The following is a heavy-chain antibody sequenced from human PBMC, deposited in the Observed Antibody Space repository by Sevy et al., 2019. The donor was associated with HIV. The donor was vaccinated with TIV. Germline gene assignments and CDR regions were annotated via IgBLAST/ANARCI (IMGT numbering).Heavy chain of an antibody. CDR1: GGSISAYY. CDR3: TRAPPVRSGDDSLNWFDP. V-gene: IGHV4-59*01. Sequence: SETLSLTCTVSGGSISAYYWSWIRQPPGKALEYVGYIYYTGSTNYNPSLKNRVTMSVDTSKNQFSLKLSSVTAAATAVYYCTRAPPVRSGDDSLNWFDPWGPGTLVTVSS. D-gene: IGHD5-12*01. CDR2: IYYTGST. J-gene: IGHJ5*02.